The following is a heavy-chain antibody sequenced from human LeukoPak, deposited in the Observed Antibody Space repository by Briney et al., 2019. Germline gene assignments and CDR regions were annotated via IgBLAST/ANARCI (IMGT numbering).Heavy chain of an antibody. V-gene: IGHV3-21*01. Sequence: GGSLRLSCAASGLTFSSYSMNWVRQAPGKGLEWVSSISSSSSYIYYADSVKGRFTISRDNAKNSLYLQMNSLRAEDTAVYYCAVNDGYCSSTSCPAFDYWGQGTLVTVSS. D-gene: IGHD2-2*01. J-gene: IGHJ4*02. CDR2: ISSSSSYI. CDR3: AVNDGYCSSTSCPAFDY. CDR1: GLTFSSYS.